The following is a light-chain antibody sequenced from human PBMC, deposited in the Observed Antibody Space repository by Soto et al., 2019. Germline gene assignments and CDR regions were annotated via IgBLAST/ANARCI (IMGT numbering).Light chain of an antibody. CDR1: QRISSW. CDR3: QQYNSYPYT. J-gene: IGKJ2*01. CDR2: KAS. V-gene: IGKV1-5*03. Sequence: DIQMTQSPSTLSASVGDRVTITCRASQRISSWLAWYQQKRGKAPKLLIYKASSLESGVPTRFSGCGSGTEFALTISSLLPDDFASYYCQQYNSYPYTFGQGTKVEVK.